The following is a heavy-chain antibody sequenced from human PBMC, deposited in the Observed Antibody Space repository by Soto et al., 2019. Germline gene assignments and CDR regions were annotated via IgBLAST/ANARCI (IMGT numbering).Heavy chain of an antibody. J-gene: IGHJ4*02. CDR3: ASEFGRSSGYWDY. V-gene: IGHV4-39*01. Sequence: SETLSLTCTVSGGSISSSSYYWGWIRQPPGKGLEWIGSIYYSGSTYYNPSLKSRVTISVDTSKNQFSLKLSSVTAADTAVYYCASEFGRSSGYWDYWGQGTLVTVSS. D-gene: IGHD3-22*01. CDR2: IYYSGST. CDR1: GGSISSSSYY.